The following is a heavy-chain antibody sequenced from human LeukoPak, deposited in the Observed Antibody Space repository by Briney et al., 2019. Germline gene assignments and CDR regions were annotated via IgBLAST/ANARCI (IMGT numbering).Heavy chain of an antibody. D-gene: IGHD3-16*01. Sequence: GGSLRLSCAASGFTVSSNYMSWVRQAPGKGLEWVSVIHSGGSTYYADSVKGRFTISRDNSKNTLYLQMNSLRAEDTAVYYCARDIWGGAFDIWGQGTMVTVSS. CDR2: IHSGGST. V-gene: IGHV3-66*02. CDR1: GFTVSSNY. CDR3: ARDIWGGAFDI. J-gene: IGHJ3*02.